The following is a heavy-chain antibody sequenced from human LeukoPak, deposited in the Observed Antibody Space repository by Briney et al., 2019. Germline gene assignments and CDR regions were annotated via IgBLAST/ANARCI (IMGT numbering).Heavy chain of an antibody. CDR1: GFTFNRKA. CDR3: VRRGDASSGWGDHDF. J-gene: IGHJ4*02. V-gene: IGHV3-23*01. CDR2: IGGSGDKT. Sequence: GGSLRLSCAASGFTFNRKAISWVRQAPGKGLEWVSTIGGSGDKTFYADSVKGRFTISRDNSKSMVHLQMNSLTGEDTALYYCVRRGDASSGWGDHDFWGQGALVTVSS. D-gene: IGHD6-19*01.